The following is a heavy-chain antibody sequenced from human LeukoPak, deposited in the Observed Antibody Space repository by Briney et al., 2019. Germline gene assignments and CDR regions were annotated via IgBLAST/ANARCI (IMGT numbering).Heavy chain of an antibody. CDR2: IYYSGST. V-gene: IGHV4-31*03. J-gene: IGHJ4*02. CDR1: GGSISSGGYY. D-gene: IGHD4-17*01. CDR3: ARGTYGDYGY. Sequence: SETLSLTCTVSGGSISSGGYYWSWIRQHPGKGLEWIGYIYYSGSTYYNPSLKSRVTISVDTSKNQFSLKLSSVTAADTAVYYCARGTYGDYGYWGQGTLVTVSS.